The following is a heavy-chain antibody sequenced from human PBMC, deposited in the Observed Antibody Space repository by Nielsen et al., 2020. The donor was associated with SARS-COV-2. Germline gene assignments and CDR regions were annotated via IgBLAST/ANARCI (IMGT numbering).Heavy chain of an antibody. CDR1: GGSISSYY. J-gene: IGHJ4*02. D-gene: IGHD6-13*01. CDR2: IYYSGST. V-gene: IGHV4-59*01. CDR3: ARGGIAAAALWRY. Sequence: GSLRLSCTVSGGSISSYYWSWIRQPPGKGLEWIGYIYYSGSTNYNPSLKSRVTISVDTSKNQFSLKLSSVTAADTAVYYCARGGIAAAALWRYWGQGTLVTVSS.